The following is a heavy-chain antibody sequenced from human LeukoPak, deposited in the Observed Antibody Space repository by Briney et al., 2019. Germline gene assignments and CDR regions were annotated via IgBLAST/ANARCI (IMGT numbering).Heavy chain of an antibody. V-gene: IGHV3-20*04. CDR1: GFTFSSYG. CDR2: INWNGGST. J-gene: IGHJ5*02. Sequence: PGGSLRLSCAASGFTFSSYGMHWVRQAPGKGLEWVSGINWNGGSTGYADSVKGRFTISRDNAKNSLYLQMNSLRAEDTALYYCARGHIAAAVGWFDPWGQGTLVTVSS. CDR3: ARGHIAAAVGWFDP. D-gene: IGHD6-13*01.